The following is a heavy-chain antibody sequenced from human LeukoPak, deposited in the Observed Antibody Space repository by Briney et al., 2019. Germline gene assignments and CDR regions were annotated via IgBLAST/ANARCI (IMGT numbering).Heavy chain of an antibody. J-gene: IGHJ4*02. D-gene: IGHD6-6*01. CDR2: ISFNGGGT. CDR1: GFTFTSYA. Sequence: GGSLRLSCAASGFTFTSYAMHWVRQAPGKGLEYVSTISFNGGGTYYANSVKGRFTISRDNSKNTLYLQMGSLRAEDMAVYYCARDPGRYSSSLYYFDYWGQGTLVTVSS. V-gene: IGHV3-64*01. CDR3: ARDPGRYSSSLYYFDY.